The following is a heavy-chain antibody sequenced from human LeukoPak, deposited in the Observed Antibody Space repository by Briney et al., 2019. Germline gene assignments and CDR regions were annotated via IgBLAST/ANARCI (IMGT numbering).Heavy chain of an antibody. V-gene: IGHV3-23*01. CDR2: ISGSGGST. D-gene: IGHD3-3*01. CDR1: GFTFSSYA. J-gene: IGHJ4*02. Sequence: PGGSLRLSCAASGFTFSSYAMSWVRQAPGKGLEWVSAISGSGGSTYYADSVKGRFTISRDNSKNTLYLQMNNLGAEDTAVYYCAMIPYYDFWSGYYTWKGDFDYWGQGTLVTVSS. CDR3: AMIPYYDFWSGYYTWKGDFDY.